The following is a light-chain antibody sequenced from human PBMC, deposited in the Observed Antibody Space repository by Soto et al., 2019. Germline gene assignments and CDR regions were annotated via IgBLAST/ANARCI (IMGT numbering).Light chain of an antibody. V-gene: IGKV1-39*01. CDR2: AAS. CDR1: LNIREE. J-gene: IGKJ1*01. Sequence: IQVTQSPSSLSASVGDRVTITGLASLNIREELDWYQQKPGKAPKLLIYAASSLQSGVPSRFSGSGSGTDFTLTISSLQPEDFATYYCQQSYSTPWTFGQGTKVDIK. CDR3: QQSYSTPWT.